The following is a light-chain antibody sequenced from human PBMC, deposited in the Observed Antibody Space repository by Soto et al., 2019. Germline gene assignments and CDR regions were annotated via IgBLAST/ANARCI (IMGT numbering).Light chain of an antibody. J-gene: IGLJ1*01. CDR2: DVS. Sequence: QSALTQPASVSGSPGQSITISCTGTSSDVGSYNYVSWYQQHPGKAPKVMIYDVSNRPSGVSYRFSGSKSGNTASLTISGLQAEDEADYYCSSYTTSSTYVFGTGTKVIVL. CDR1: SSDVGSYNY. V-gene: IGLV2-14*01. CDR3: SSYTTSSTYV.